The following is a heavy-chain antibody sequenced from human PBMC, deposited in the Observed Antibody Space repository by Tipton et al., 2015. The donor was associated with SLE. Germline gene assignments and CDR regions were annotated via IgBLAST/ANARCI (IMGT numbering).Heavy chain of an antibody. CDR1: GGSFSDYS. Sequence: TLSLTCVVYGGSFSDYSWSWIRQSPGKGLEWIGEINHSGSTNYNPSLKSRVTISVDTSKKHFSLRLSSVTAADTAVYYCARARQWLVGDYWGQGTLVIVSS. CDR3: ARARQWLVGDY. D-gene: IGHD6-19*01. J-gene: IGHJ4*02. CDR2: INHSGST. V-gene: IGHV4-34*01.